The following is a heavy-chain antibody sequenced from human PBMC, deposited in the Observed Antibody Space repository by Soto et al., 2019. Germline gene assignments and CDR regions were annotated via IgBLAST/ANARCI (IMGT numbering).Heavy chain of an antibody. J-gene: IGHJ3*02. D-gene: IGHD3-3*01. CDR2: VNHNGRN. V-gene: IGHV4-34*01. Sequence: PSETLSLTCAVYGGSFSGYFWNWIRQTPGKGLEWIGKVNHNGRNNYNPSLKSRVTISLDTSKNQFSLNLTSVTAADTAVYYCARESDFWDDAYMRTFDIWGQGTKVTVSS. CDR1: GGSFSGYF. CDR3: ARESDFWDDAYMRTFDI.